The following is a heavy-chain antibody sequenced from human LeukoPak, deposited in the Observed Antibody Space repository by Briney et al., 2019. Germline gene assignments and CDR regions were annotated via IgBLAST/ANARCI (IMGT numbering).Heavy chain of an antibody. D-gene: IGHD2-8*01. CDR2: IYHSGST. Sequence: SETLSLTCTVSGYSISSGYYWGWIRQPPGKGLEWIGSIYHSGSTYYNPSLKSRVTISVDTSKNQFSLKLSSVTAADTAVYYCARDTKDAFDIWGQGTMVTVSS. J-gene: IGHJ3*02. CDR1: GYSISSGYY. CDR3: ARDTKDAFDI. V-gene: IGHV4-38-2*02.